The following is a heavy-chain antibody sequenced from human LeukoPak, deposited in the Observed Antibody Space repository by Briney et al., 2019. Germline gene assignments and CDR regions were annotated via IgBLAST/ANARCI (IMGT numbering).Heavy chain of an antibody. J-gene: IGHJ3*02. V-gene: IGHV4-59*12. CDR2: IHYRGGT. CDR1: GASISTYY. Sequence: SETLSLTCTVSGASISTYYWSWVRQPPGKGLEWIGEIHYRGGTNYNPSLRSRVTISVDTSKNQFSLKMTSVTAADTAVYYCATPNDAFNIWGQGTMVTVSS. CDR3: ATPNDAFNI.